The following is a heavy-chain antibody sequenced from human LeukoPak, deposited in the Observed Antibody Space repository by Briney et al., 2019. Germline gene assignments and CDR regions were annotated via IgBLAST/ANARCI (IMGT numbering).Heavy chain of an antibody. Sequence: GGSLRLSCAASGFTFDDYAMQWVRQAPGKGLEWVSLISGDGGSTYYADSVKGRFTISRDNSKNSLYLQMNSLRTEDTALYYCAKAHHNPYQLLYFGTWGQGTLVTVSS. V-gene: IGHV3-43*02. D-gene: IGHD2-2*02. J-gene: IGHJ5*02. CDR3: AKAHHNPYQLLYFGT. CDR2: ISGDGGST. CDR1: GFTFDDYA.